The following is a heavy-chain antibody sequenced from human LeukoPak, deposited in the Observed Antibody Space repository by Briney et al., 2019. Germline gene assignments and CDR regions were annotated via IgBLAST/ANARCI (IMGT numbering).Heavy chain of an antibody. V-gene: IGHV3-20*04. CDR3: GRRGSSSYLDY. CDR2: IKWNGGST. J-gene: IGHJ4*02. D-gene: IGHD6-6*01. Sequence: PGGSLRLSCAASGFTFDDYGRRCARHAPGEGVWWVSGIKWNGGSTGYADSVKGRVTISRDNAKNSLYLQMNSLRAEDTALYYCGRRGSSSYLDYWGQGTLVTVSS. CDR1: GFTFDDYG.